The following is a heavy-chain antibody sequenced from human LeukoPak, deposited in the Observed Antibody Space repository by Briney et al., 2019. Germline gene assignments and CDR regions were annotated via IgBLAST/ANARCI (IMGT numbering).Heavy chain of an antibody. CDR2: IKTDGSQT. V-gene: IGHV3-7*01. D-gene: IGHD4/OR15-4a*01. CDR1: GFTFSTHW. CDR3: ARASMGGRDYHLDS. J-gene: IGHJ4*02. Sequence: GGSLRLSCAASGFTFSTHWLTWVRQVPGEGLEWVANIKTDGSQTYYLDAVKGRFTISRDNAKNFLSLQLGSLRADDTGVYYCARASMGGRDYHLDSWGQGTLVTVSS.